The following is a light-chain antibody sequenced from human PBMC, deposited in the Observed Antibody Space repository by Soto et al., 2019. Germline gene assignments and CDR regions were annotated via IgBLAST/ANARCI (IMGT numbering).Light chain of an antibody. Sequence: QSALTQPPSASGSPGQSVAISCTGTSSDVGDYIFVSWYQQQPGKAPKLMIYEVSKRPSGVPDRFSGSKSGNTTSLTVSGIQAEDDDYYCCSIYAGGNNVIFGGGTKLTVL. V-gene: IGLV2-8*01. J-gene: IGLJ2*01. CDR2: EVS. CDR1: SSDVGDYIF. CDR3: SIYAGGNNVI.